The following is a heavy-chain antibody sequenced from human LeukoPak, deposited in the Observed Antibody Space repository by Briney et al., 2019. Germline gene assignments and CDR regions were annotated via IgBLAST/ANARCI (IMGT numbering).Heavy chain of an antibody. CDR3: ARARRGYYYDSSGYYYFDY. Sequence: ASVKVSCKASGYTFTSYGISWVRQAPGQGLEWMGWISAYNGNTNYAQKLQARVTMTTDTSTSTAYLELRSLRSDDTAVYYCARARRGYYYDSSGYYYFDYWGQGTLITVSS. CDR1: GYTFTSYG. V-gene: IGHV1-18*01. J-gene: IGHJ4*02. D-gene: IGHD3-22*01. CDR2: ISAYNGNT.